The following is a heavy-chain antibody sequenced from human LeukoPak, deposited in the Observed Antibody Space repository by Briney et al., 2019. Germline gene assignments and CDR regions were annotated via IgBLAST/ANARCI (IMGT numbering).Heavy chain of an antibody. J-gene: IGHJ4*02. D-gene: IGHD2-21*02. V-gene: IGHV1-69*05. CDR1: GDTFTPYA. CDR2: SIPVFGTA. Sequence: KLSRTASGDTFTPYAISWVRQAPGQGLEWMGRSIPVFGTANYAQKFHGRATITTDESQSTAYMGLSSLRSEDTAVYYCARDAGLYCGGDCFVVPGDDYWGQGTLVTVSS. CDR3: ARDAGLYCGGDCFVVPGDDY.